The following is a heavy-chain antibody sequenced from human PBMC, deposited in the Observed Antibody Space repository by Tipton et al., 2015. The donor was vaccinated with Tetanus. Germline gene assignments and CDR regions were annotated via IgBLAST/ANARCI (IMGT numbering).Heavy chain of an antibody. J-gene: IGHJ6*02. CDR3: ARVKGTYNHYGLDV. V-gene: IGHV4-4*07. CDR1: GGSIASQY. D-gene: IGHD3-10*01. CDR2: TYIRGTT. Sequence: TLSLTCTVSGGSIASQYWSWIRQPAGKGLEWIGRTYIRGTTTYNPSLKSRVTISEDRSKNQISLRLRSVTAADTAVYYCARVKGTYNHYGLDVWGQGTTVTVAS.